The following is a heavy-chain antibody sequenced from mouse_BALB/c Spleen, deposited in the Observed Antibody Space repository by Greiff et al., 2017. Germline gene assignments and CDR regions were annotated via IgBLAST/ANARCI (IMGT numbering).Heavy chain of an antibody. CDR1: GYTFTSYT. Sequence: QVQLKQSAAELARPGASVKMSCKASGYTFTSYTLHWVKQRPGQGLEWIGYINPSSGYTEYNQKFKDKTTLTADKSSSTAYMQLSSLTSEDSAVYYCARSPYGNYVDYAMDYWGQGTSVTVSS. CDR2: INPSSGYT. D-gene: IGHD2-10*02. V-gene: IGHV1-4*02. CDR3: ARSPYGNYVDYAMDY. J-gene: IGHJ4*01.